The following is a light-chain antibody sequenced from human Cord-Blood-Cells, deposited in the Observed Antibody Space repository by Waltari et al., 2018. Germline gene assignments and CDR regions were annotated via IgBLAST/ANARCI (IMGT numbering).Light chain of an antibody. CDR2: GNG. J-gene: IGLJ1*01. V-gene: IGLV1-40*01. Sequence: QSVLTQPPSVSGAPGQRVTISCTGSSSNIGAGYDVHWYQQLPGTAPKLLHYGNGNRPSGVPDRFAGSKSGTSASLAITELQAEDEADYYCQSYDSSLSGYVFGTGTKVTVL. CDR3: QSYDSSLSGYV. CDR1: SSNIGAGYD.